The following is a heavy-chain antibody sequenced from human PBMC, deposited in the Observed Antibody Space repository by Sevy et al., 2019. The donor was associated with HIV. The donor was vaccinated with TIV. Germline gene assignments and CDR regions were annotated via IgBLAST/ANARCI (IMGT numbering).Heavy chain of an antibody. V-gene: IGHV4-59*08. J-gene: IGHJ4*02. D-gene: IGHD1-26*01. CDR2: IYYNGHI. Sequence: SETLSLTCTVSGGSITSLYWNWIRQPPGKGLEWIANIYYNGHINYNPSLKSRVTLSLDTSKNQSSLRLSSVTAADTAMYYCAGVKAWGRGYSWGQGTLVTVAS. CDR3: AGVKAWGRGYS. CDR1: GGSITSLY.